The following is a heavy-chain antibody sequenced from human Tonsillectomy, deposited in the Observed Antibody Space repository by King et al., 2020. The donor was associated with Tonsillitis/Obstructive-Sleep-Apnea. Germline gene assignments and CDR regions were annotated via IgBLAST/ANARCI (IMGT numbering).Heavy chain of an antibody. CDR2: IYTSGST. CDR3: ARVGCSSTSCWPAD. D-gene: IGHD2-2*01. Sequence: VQLQESGPGLVKPSETLSLTCTVSGGSISSYYWSWIRQPAGKGLEWIGRIYTSGSTNYNPSLKSRVTMSVDTSKNQFSLKLSSVTAADTAVYYCARVGCSSTSCWPADWGQGTLVTVSS. V-gene: IGHV4-4*07. CDR1: GGSISSYY. J-gene: IGHJ4*02.